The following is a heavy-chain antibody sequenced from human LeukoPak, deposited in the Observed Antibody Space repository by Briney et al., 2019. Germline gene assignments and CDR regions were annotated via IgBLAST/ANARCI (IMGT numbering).Heavy chain of an antibody. CDR1: GVSISTSSYC. Sequence: SETLSLTCTVSGVSISTSSYCWAWIRQPPGKGLEWIGSIFYSGSTFHNPSLKSRVTISVDTSRNQFSLKMSSLTAADTALYYCARHYLTTGTTDFDYWGQGTLVTVSS. D-gene: IGHD1-1*01. CDR3: ARHYLTTGTTDFDY. CDR2: IFYSGST. V-gene: IGHV4-39*01. J-gene: IGHJ4*02.